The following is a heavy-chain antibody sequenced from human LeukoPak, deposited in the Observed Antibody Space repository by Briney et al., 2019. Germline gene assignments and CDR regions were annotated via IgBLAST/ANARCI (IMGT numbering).Heavy chain of an antibody. CDR2: IYSGGST. CDR1: GFTVSSNH. CDR3: AREYCGGDCYFDY. J-gene: IGHJ4*02. Sequence: GGSLRPSCAASGFTVSSNHMSWVRQAPGKGLEWVSVIYSGGSTYFADSVKGRFTVSRHNSMNTLYLQMNSLRAEDTAVYYCAREYCGGDCYFDYWGQGTLVTVSS. D-gene: IGHD2-21*02. V-gene: IGHV3-53*04.